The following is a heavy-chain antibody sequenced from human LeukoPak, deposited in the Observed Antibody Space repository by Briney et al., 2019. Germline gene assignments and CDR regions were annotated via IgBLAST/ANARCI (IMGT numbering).Heavy chain of an antibody. CDR1: GGSISSGGYS. Sequence: PSQTLSLTCAVSGGSISSGGYSWSWIRQPPGKGLEWIGYIYHSGSTYYNPSLKRRVTISVDRSKNQFSLKLSSVTAADTAVYYCARAHSGYSYGFDYWGQGTLVIVSS. J-gene: IGHJ4*02. V-gene: IGHV4-30-2*01. CDR3: ARAHSGYSYGFDY. CDR2: IYHSGST. D-gene: IGHD5-18*01.